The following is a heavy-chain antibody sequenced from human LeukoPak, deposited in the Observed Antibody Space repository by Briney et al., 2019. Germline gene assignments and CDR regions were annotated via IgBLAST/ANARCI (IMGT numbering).Heavy chain of an antibody. D-gene: IGHD1-26*01. CDR1: GGSFSGYY. V-gene: IGHV4-34*01. J-gene: IGHJ4*02. Sequence: SETLSLACAVYGGSFSGYYWSWIRQPPGKGLEWIGEINHSGSTNYNPSLKSRVTISVDTSKNQFSLKLSSVTAADTAVYYCARRGIVGAIYWGQGTLVTVSS. CDR2: INHSGST. CDR3: ARRGIVGAIY.